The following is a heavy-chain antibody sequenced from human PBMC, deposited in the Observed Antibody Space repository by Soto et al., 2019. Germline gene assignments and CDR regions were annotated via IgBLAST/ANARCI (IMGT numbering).Heavy chain of an antibody. V-gene: IGHV3-74*03. CDR2: MTGDGRTT. J-gene: IGHJ4*01. CDR1: GFTFGDYW. CDR3: ATTEVDY. Sequence: GGSLRLSCAASGFTFGDYWMHWVRQPPGKGPEWVSRMTGDGRTTQYADSVKGRFTASRDNAKSTLYLQMNSLRAEDTAVYYCATTEVDYWGPGTLVTVSS.